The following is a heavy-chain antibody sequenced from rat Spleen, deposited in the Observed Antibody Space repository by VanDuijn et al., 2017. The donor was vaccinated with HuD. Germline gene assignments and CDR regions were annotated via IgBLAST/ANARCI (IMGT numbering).Heavy chain of an antibody. CDR2: INKDSSTI. Sequence: EVKLVESGGGLVQPGRSLKLSCAASGFNLNDYWMGWVRQAPGKGLEWIGEINKDSSTINYIASLKDKFTISRDNAQNTLYLQMSKLGSEDTAIYHCARGPNYGGYPDYLDYWGQGVMVTVSS. CDR1: GFNLNDYW. V-gene: IGHV4-2*01. CDR3: ARGPNYGGYPDYLDY. J-gene: IGHJ2*01. D-gene: IGHD1-11*01.